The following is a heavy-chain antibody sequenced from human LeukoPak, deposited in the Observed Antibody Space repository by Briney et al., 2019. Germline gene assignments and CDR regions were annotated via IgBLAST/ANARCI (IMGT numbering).Heavy chain of an antibody. J-gene: IGHJ4*02. CDR1: GFTFSTYA. Sequence: SGGSLRLSCAASGFTFSTYAMHWDRQATGKGLERVAFIWPDGSKKYYADSVKGRFAISRENSKNTVYLQMNDLRPEDTALYFCAKISSSAESNFDYWGQGTLLTVSS. CDR2: IWPDGSKK. CDR3: AKISSSAESNFDY. V-gene: IGHV3-30*02. D-gene: IGHD6-25*01.